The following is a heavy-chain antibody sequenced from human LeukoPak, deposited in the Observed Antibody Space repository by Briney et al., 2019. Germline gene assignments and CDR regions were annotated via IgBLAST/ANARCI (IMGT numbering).Heavy chain of an antibody. V-gene: IGHV3-53*01. J-gene: IGHJ4*02. CDR1: GFSVDGNY. D-gene: IGHD3-22*01. CDR3: ALTYYFDRRGYSYFDY. CDR2: IFSGDST. Sequence: GGSLRLSCVVSGFSVDGNYMTCVRQVLGGGLEWVALIFSGDSTDYPDCVKGRFTISRDKSKNTLHLQMDSLRPEDTAMYYCALTYYFDRRGYSYFDYWGQGALVTVSS.